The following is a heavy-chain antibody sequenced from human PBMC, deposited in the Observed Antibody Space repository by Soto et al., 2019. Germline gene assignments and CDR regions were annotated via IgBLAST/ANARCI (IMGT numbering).Heavy chain of an antibody. CDR1: GFTFSSYA. Sequence: QVQLVESGGGVVQPGRSLRLSCAASGFTFSSYAMHWVRQAPGKGLEWVAVISYDGSNKYYADSVKGRFTISRDNSKNTLYLQMNSLTAEDTAVYYCARAPRRTDNYYYGMDVWGQGTTVTVSS. CDR3: ARAPRRTDNYYYGMDV. J-gene: IGHJ6*02. V-gene: IGHV3-30-3*01. CDR2: ISYDGSNK. D-gene: IGHD1-1*01.